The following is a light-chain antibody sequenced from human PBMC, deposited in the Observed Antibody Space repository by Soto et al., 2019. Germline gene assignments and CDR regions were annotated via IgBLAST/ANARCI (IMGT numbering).Light chain of an antibody. CDR3: CSYAGRYIYV. J-gene: IGLJ1*01. CDR1: SSDVGGYNY. V-gene: IGLV2-11*01. CDR2: DVS. Sequence: QSALTQPASVSGSPGQSITISCTGTSSDVGGYNYVSWYQQHPGKAPKLMIYDVSKRPSGVPDRFSGSKSGNTASLTISGLQAEDEADYYCCSYAGRYIYVFGTGTKVTVL.